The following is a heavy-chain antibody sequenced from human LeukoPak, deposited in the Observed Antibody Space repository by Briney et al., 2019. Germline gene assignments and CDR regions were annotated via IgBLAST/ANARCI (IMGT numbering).Heavy chain of an antibody. D-gene: IGHD3-10*01. CDR3: ARAMVRGVLDYYYYGMDV. Sequence: SETLSLTCAVYGGSFSGYYWSWIRQPPGKGLEWIGEINHSGSTNYNPSLKSRVTISVDTSKNQFSLKLSSVTAADTAVYYCARAMVRGVLDYYYYGMDVWGQGITVTVSS. V-gene: IGHV4-34*01. CDR2: INHSGST. J-gene: IGHJ6*02. CDR1: GGSFSGYY.